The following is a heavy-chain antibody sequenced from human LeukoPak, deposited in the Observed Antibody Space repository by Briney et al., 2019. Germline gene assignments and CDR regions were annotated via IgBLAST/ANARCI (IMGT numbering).Heavy chain of an antibody. Sequence: PGRSLRLSCAASGFTFSSYAMHWVRQAPGKGLEWVAVISYDGSNKYYADSVKGRFTISRDNSKNTLYLQMNSLRAEDAAVYYCTKVPRQHDNWFDPWGQGTLVTVSS. J-gene: IGHJ5*02. D-gene: IGHD6-13*01. CDR2: ISYDGSNK. CDR1: GFTFSSYA. V-gene: IGHV3-30*04. CDR3: TKVPRQHDNWFDP.